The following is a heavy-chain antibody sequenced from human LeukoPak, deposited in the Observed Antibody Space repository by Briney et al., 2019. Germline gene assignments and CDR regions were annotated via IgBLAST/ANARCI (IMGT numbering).Heavy chain of an antibody. J-gene: IGHJ6*03. Sequence: PGGSLRLSCAASGFTFSSYGMHWVRQAPGKGLEWVAFIRYDGSNKYYADSVKGRFTISRDNSKNTLYLQMNSLRAEDTAVYYCAKDQALGFCSSTSCYTYYMDVWGKGTTVTVSS. CDR2: IRYDGSNK. CDR3: AKDQALGFCSSTSCYTYYMDV. V-gene: IGHV3-30*02. CDR1: GFTFSSYG. D-gene: IGHD2-2*01.